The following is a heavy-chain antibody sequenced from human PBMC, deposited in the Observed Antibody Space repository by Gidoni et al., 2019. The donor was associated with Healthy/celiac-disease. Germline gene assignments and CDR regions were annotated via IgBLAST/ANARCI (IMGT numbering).Heavy chain of an antibody. CDR3: ARHGRYCSSPSCPYGMDV. CDR1: GYSFTSYW. V-gene: IGHV5-10-1*03. CDR2: IDPSDSYT. D-gene: IGHD2-2*01. Sequence: EVQLVQSGAEVKKPGESLRMSCKGYGYSFTSYWISWVSQMPGSGLEWMGRIDPSDSYTNYRPSFHRHVTISADKSISTAYLQWSSLKASDTAMYYCARHGRYCSSPSCPYGMDVWGQGTTVTVSS. J-gene: IGHJ6*02.